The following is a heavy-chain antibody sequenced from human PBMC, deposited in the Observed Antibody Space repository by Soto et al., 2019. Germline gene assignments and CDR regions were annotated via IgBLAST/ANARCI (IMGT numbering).Heavy chain of an antibody. CDR3: ARVAAAGIYYYYGMDV. CDR2: IYPGDSDT. Sequence: PGESLKISCKGSGYSFTSYWIGWVRQMPGKGLEWMGIIYPGDSDTRYSPSFQGQVTISADKSISTAYLQWSSLKASDTAMYYCARVAAAGIYYYYGMDVWGQGTTVTVS. V-gene: IGHV5-51*01. D-gene: IGHD6-13*01. CDR1: GYSFTSYW. J-gene: IGHJ6*02.